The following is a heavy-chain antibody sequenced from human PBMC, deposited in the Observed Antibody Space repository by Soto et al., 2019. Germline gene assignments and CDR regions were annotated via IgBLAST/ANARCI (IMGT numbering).Heavy chain of an antibody. D-gene: IGHD3-22*01. V-gene: IGHV3-64D*06. CDR1: GFTFSTYA. J-gene: IGHJ3*02. CDR2: ISSNGVST. Sequence: PGGSLRLSCSASGFTFSTYAMHWVRRAPGKGLEYVSAISSNGVSTSYADSVKGRFTISRDNSKNTLYLQMSSLRAEDTAVYYCVKGLFDSSGYRVDAFDIWGQGTMVTISS. CDR3: VKGLFDSSGYRVDAFDI.